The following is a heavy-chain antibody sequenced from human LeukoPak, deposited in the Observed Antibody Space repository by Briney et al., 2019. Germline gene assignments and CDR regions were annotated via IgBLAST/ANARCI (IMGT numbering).Heavy chain of an antibody. CDR2: INHSGST. J-gene: IGHJ4*02. CDR1: GGSFSGYY. V-gene: IGHV4-34*01. Sequence: SETLSLTCAVYGGSFSGYYWSWIRQPPGKGLEWIGEINHSGSTNYNPSLKSRVTISVDTSKNQFSLKLSSVTAADTAVYYCARGIVYYDYVWGSYRQEGYYFDYWGQGTLVTVSS. CDR3: ARGIVYYDYVWGSYRQEGYYFDY. D-gene: IGHD3-16*02.